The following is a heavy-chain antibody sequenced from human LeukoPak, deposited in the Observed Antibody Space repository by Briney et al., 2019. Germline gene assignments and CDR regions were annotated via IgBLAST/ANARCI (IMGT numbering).Heavy chain of an antibody. CDR2: IYYSGRT. J-gene: IGHJ6*03. Sequence: SETLSLTCSVSGDSVSRSDSYWDWIRQPPGKGLEWIGTIYYSGRTYYSPSLKSRVTMSVDPSNSQFSLKLSSVTAADTAVYYCARGQYYYYYYMDVWGKGTTVTVSS. CDR1: GDSVSRSDSY. V-gene: IGHV4-39*01. CDR3: ARGQYYYYYYMDV.